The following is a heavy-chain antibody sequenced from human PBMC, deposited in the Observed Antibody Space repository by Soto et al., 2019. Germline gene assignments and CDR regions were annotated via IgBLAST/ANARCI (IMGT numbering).Heavy chain of an antibody. CDR1: GFSFSSYG. Sequence: GGSLRLSCAASGFSFSSYGMHWVRQAPGKGLEWMALISYDGSDKYYADSVKGRFTISRDNSKNTLYLQMNSLRAEDTAVYYCAKDVYSSTLHWFESWGQGTLVTVSS. V-gene: IGHV3-30*18. J-gene: IGHJ5*01. CDR2: ISYDGSDK. D-gene: IGHD6-19*01. CDR3: AKDVYSSTLHWFES.